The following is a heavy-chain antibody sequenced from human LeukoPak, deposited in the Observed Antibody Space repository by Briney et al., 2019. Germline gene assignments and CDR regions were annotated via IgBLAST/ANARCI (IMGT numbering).Heavy chain of an antibody. V-gene: IGHV3-23*01. Sequence: GGSLRLSCAASGFTLRSYVMSWVRQAPGKGLEWVSGISGSGDSTYYADSVKGRFSIYRDNPNNTLYLQMNSLRAEDTAVYYCARPSASSGWYYLDYWGQGTLVTVSS. CDR3: ARPSASSGWYYLDY. J-gene: IGHJ4*02. D-gene: IGHD6-19*01. CDR1: GFTLRSYV. CDR2: ISGSGDST.